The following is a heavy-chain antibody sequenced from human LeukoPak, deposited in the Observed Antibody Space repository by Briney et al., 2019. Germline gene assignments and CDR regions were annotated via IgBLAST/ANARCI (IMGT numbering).Heavy chain of an antibody. CDR3: AKDGGSTLPYYFDW. Sequence: GGSLRLSCAGSGFMFEHYAMNWVRQAPGRGLGWVSVITVIGGGTYYAESVEGRFTVSRNNSKNTVYLQMNSLRADDTAVYYCAKDGGSTLPYYFDWWGQGTLVTVAS. J-gene: IGHJ4*02. CDR2: ITVIGGGT. CDR1: GFMFEHYA. D-gene: IGHD3-10*01. V-gene: IGHV3-23*01.